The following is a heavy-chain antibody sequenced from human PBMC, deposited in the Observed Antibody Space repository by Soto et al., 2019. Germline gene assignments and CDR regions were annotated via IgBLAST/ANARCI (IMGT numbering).Heavy chain of an antibody. V-gene: IGHV3-7*01. CDR1: EFTFSTFW. J-gene: IGHJ4*02. Sequence: GWSLRLSCAASEFTFSTFWMSWVRQAPGKGLEWVSNIRRNSNEKYYVDSVKGRFTISRDNAKNSLYLEMNSLRAEDTAVYYCARESEDLTSNFDYWGQGTLVTVSS. CDR2: IRRNSNEK. CDR3: ARESEDLTSNFDY.